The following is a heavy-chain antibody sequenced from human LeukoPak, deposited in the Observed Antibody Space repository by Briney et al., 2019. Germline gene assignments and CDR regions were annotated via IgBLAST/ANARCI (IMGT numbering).Heavy chain of an antibody. J-gene: IGHJ4*02. CDR1: GYTFTGYY. Sequence: ASVKVSCKASGYTFTGYYMHWVRQAPGQGLEWMGWINPNSGGTNYAQKFQGRVTMTRDTSISTAYMELSRLRSDDTAVYYCARGLGLRPIAVAGTFSYWGQGTLVTVSS. V-gene: IGHV1-2*02. D-gene: IGHD6-19*01. CDR2: INPNSGGT. CDR3: ARGLGLRPIAVAGTFSY.